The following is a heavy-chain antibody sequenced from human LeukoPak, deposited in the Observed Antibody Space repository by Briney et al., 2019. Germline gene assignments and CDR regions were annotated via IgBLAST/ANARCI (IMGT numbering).Heavy chain of an antibody. CDR1: GFTFSSYA. V-gene: IGHV3-23*01. CDR3: AKGGSSSGSYLSDY. D-gene: IGHD1-26*01. Sequence: GGFLRLSCAASGFTFSSYAMSWVRQAPGKGLEWVSAISGSGGSTYYADSVKGRFTISRDNSKNTLYLQMNSLRAEDTAVYYCAKGGSSSGSYLSDYWGQGTLVTVSS. CDR2: ISGSGGST. J-gene: IGHJ4*02.